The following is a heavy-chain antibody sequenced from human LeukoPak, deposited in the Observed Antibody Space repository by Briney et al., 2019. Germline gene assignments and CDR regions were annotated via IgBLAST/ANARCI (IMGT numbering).Heavy chain of an antibody. D-gene: IGHD3-22*01. CDR3: ARAAYDSNGFTANHDY. Sequence: SGGSLRLSCAISEVTFSSYWMSWVRQAPGKGLEWVANTNQDGSEEHYADSVKGRFTISRDNSKNTLYLQMNNLRAEDTAVYYCARAAYDSNGFTANHDYWGQEPWSPSPQ. CDR2: TNQDGSEE. J-gene: IGHJ4*01. V-gene: IGHV3-7*03. CDR1: EVTFSSYW.